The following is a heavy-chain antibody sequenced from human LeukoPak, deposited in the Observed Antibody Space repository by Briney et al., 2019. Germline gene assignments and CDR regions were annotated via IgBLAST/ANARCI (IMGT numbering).Heavy chain of an antibody. J-gene: IGHJ5*02. Sequence: ASVKVSCKASGYTFTSYYMHWVRQAPGQGLEWMGIINPSGGSTSYAQKFQGRVTMTRDTSTSTVYMELSSLRSEDTAVYYCARAQVIDYYDSSGYPYNWFDPWGQGTLATVSS. CDR2: INPSGGST. D-gene: IGHD3-22*01. CDR3: ARAQVIDYYDSSGYPYNWFDP. V-gene: IGHV1-46*01. CDR1: GYTFTSYY.